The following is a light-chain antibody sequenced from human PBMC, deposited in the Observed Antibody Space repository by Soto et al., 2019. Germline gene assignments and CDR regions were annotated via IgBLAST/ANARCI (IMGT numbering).Light chain of an antibody. CDR2: VGS. J-gene: IGLJ2*01. CDR3: CSYAIISTVV. CDR1: SSDVGNYNL. V-gene: IGLV2-23*01. Sequence: QSALTQPASVSGSPGQSITISCTGTSSDVGNYNLVSWYQQHPGKAPKLMIYVGSKRPSGVSNRFSGSKSGNTASLTISGLQAEDEADYYCCSYAIISTVVFGGGTKVTVL.